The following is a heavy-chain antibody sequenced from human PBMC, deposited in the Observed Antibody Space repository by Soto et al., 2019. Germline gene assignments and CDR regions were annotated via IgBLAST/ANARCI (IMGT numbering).Heavy chain of an antibody. Sequence: QVQLVQSGAEVKKPGASVKVSCTASGYTFTSLDINWVREASGQGLECMGWMSPTSGNTGHAQKFHDTITMVSDTTTNTAYMELSRLRSEGTAIYDCPREVNAGVDYWGQGTPVTVSS. D-gene: IGHD2-8*01. CDR2: MSPTSGNT. V-gene: IGHV1-8*01. CDR1: GYTFTSLD. CDR3: PREVNAGVDY. J-gene: IGHJ4*02.